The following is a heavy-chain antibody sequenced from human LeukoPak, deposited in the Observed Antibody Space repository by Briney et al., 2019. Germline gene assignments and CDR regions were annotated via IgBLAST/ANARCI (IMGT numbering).Heavy chain of an antibody. CDR2: IYYSGST. CDR3: ARHGSYYYDSSGYWAPNFDY. D-gene: IGHD3-22*01. CDR1: GGSISSSRYY. Sequence: KPSETLSLTRTFSGGSISSSRYYWGGIRQPPGKGLEWIGRIYYSGSTYYNPSLKSRVTISVDTSKNQFSLKLSSVTAADTAVYYCARHGSYYYDSSGYWAPNFDYWGQGTLVTVSS. J-gene: IGHJ4*02. V-gene: IGHV4-39*01.